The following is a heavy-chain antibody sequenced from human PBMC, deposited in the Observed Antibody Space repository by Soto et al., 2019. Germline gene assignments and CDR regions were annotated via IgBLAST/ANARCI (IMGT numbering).Heavy chain of an antibody. V-gene: IGHV3-30-3*01. D-gene: IGHD2-8*01. J-gene: IGHJ2*01. CDR3: ARGEGAWSRYFDL. Sequence: QVQLVESGGGVVQPGRSLRLSCAASGFTFSSYAMHWVRQAPGKGLEWVAVISYDGSNKYYADSVKGRFTISRDNSKNTLYLQMNSLRAEDTAVYYCARGEGAWSRYFDLWGRGTLVTVSS. CDR1: GFTFSSYA. CDR2: ISYDGSNK.